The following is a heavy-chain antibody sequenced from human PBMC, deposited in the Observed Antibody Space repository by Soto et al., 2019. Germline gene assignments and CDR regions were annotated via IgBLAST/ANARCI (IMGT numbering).Heavy chain of an antibody. CDR3: ARTYPTGWYDP. CDR2: IYYSGST. D-gene: IGHD4-17*01. J-gene: IGHJ5*02. V-gene: IGHV4-59*01. CDR1: GGSISSYY. Sequence: AETLSLTCTVSGGSISSYYWSWIRQPPGKGLEWIGYIYYSGSTNYNPSLKSRVTISVDTSKNQFSLKLSSVTAADTAVYYCARTYPTGWYDPWGQGTLVTVSS.